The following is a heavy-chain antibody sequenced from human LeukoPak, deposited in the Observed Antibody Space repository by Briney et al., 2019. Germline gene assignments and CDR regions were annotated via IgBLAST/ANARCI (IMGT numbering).Heavy chain of an antibody. V-gene: IGHV3-23*01. Sequence: PGGSLRLSCAASGFTFSSYAMSWVRQAPGKGLEWVSAISGSGGSTYYADSVKGRFTISRDNSKNTLYLQMNSRRAEDTAVYYCAKMDDYGDYAWGYSDYWGQGALVTVSS. D-gene: IGHD4-17*01. CDR2: ISGSGGST. CDR1: GFTFSSYA. J-gene: IGHJ4*02. CDR3: AKMDDYGDYAWGYSDY.